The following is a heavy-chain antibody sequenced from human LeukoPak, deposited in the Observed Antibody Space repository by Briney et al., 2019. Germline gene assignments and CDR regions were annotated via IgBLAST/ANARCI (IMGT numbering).Heavy chain of an antibody. J-gene: IGHJ4*02. Sequence: PGGSLRLSCAASGFTFSNAWMAWVRQAPGKGLEWVGRIRSKNDGGTIGYAAPVKDRFTISRDDSKNTLYLQMNSLEIEDTAVYFCTTDRTMKWYWGQGTLVTVSS. CDR3: TTDRTMKWY. CDR2: IRSKNDGGTI. D-gene: IGHD3-22*01. V-gene: IGHV3-15*01. CDR1: GFTFSNAW.